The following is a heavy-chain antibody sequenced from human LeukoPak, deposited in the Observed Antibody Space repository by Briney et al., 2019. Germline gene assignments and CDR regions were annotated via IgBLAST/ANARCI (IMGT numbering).Heavy chain of an antibody. J-gene: IGHJ3*02. CDR2: INHSGST. CDR1: GGSISSYY. CDR3: ARLSDILTGYYQYAFDI. D-gene: IGHD3-9*01. V-gene: IGHV4-34*01. Sequence: SETLSLTCTVSGGSISSYYWSWIRQPAGKGLEWIGEINHSGSTNYNPSLKSRVTISVDTSKNQFSLKLSSVTAADTAVYCCARLSDILTGYYQYAFDIWGQGTMVTVSS.